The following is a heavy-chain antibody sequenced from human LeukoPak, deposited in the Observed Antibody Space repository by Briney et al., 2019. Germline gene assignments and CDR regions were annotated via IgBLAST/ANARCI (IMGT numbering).Heavy chain of an antibody. CDR2: IWYDGSNK. CDR1: GFTFSSYG. J-gene: IGHJ4*02. Sequence: PGGSLRLSCAASGFTFSSYGMHWVRQAPGKGLEWVAVIWYDGSNKYYADSVKGRFTISRDNSKNTLYLQMNSLRAEDTAVYYCPTSGRALYCSGGSCYPPDYWGQGTLVTVSS. V-gene: IGHV3-33*01. CDR3: PTSGRALYCSGGSCYPPDY. D-gene: IGHD2-15*01.